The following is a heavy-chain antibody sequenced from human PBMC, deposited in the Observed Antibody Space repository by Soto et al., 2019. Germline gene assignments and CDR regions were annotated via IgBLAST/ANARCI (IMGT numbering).Heavy chain of an antibody. CDR3: AKDRHXXGWYYFDY. Sequence: QVQLVESGGAVVQPGRSLRLSCAASGFIFSSYGMHWVRQAPGKGLEWVTGISYDGSIEYYGDSVKGRLTISRDNSKNMLYLQMNSLRAEDTAVYYCAKDRHXXGWYYFDYWGQGTLVTVSS. CDR1: GFIFSSYG. CDR2: ISYDGSIE. J-gene: IGHJ4*02. D-gene: IGHD6-19*01. V-gene: IGHV3-30*18.